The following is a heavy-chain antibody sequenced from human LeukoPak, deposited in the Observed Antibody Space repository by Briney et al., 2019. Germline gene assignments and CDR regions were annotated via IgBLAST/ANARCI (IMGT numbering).Heavy chain of an antibody. CDR1: GFTFSSYA. J-gene: IGHJ3*02. CDR2: ISGSGGST. CDR3: ANVFEDSGGVLAFDI. Sequence: GGSLRLSCAASGFTFSSYAMSWVRQAPGKGLEGVSAISGSGGSTYYAEFVKGRFTISRDNSKNTLYLQMNSLRAEDTAVYYCANVFEDSGGVLAFDIWGQGTMVTVSS. D-gene: IGHD4/OR15-4a*01. V-gene: IGHV3-23*01.